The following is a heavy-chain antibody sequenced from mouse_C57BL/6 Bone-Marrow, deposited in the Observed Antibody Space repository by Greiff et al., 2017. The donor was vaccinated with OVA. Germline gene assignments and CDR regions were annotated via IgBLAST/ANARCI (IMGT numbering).Heavy chain of an antibody. V-gene: IGHV1-66*01. CDR1: GYSFTRYY. Sequence: QVQLQQSGPELVKPGASVKISCKASGYSFTRYYIPWVKQRPGQGLEWIGWIYPGGGNTQYNEKFKGKATWTADTSSSTAYMQLSSLTSEDSAVYYCAREIYYCGSSSWFAYWGQGTLVTVSA. CDR2: IYPGGGNT. D-gene: IGHD1-1*01. CDR3: AREIYYCGSSSWFAY. J-gene: IGHJ3*01.